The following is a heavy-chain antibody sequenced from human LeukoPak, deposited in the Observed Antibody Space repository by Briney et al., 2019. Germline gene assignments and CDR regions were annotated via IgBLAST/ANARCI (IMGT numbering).Heavy chain of an antibody. CDR2: ISSSSSTI. D-gene: IGHD3-16*01. Sequence: GGSLRLSCAASGFTFSSYSMNWVRQAPGKGLEWVSYISSSSSTIYYADSVKGRFTISRDNTKNSLYLQMNSLRAEDTAVYYCARRVPSQVITDYFDYWGQGTLVTVSS. J-gene: IGHJ4*02. V-gene: IGHV3-48*01. CDR3: ARRVPSQVITDYFDY. CDR1: GFTFSSYS.